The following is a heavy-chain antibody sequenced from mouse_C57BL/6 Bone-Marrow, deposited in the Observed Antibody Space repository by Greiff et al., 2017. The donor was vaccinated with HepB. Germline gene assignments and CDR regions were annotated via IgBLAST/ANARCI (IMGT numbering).Heavy chain of an antibody. Sequence: EVQLQQSGPVLVKPGASVKMSCKASGYTFTDYYMNWVKQSHGKSLEWIGVINPYNGGTSYNQKFKGKATLTVDKSSSTAYMELNSLTSEDAAVYYCARRAWYCDVWGTGTTVTVSS. V-gene: IGHV1-19*01. D-gene: IGHD3-1*01. CDR1: GYTFTDYY. CDR3: ARRAWYCDV. J-gene: IGHJ1*03. CDR2: INPYNGGT.